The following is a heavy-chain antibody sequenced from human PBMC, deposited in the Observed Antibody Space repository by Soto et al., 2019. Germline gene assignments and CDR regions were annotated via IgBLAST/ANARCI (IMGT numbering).Heavy chain of an antibody. CDR2: LSGRGDDT. CDR3: ASVKEGVGRLHFFDH. CDR1: GFSVDTYA. D-gene: IGHD3-3*01. J-gene: IGHJ4*02. Sequence: EVHLLESGGGLVQPGGSLRLSCTASGFSVDTYAMTWVRQAVGKGLEWVSGLSGRGDDTYFADPVKVRFTVSRDLSNNTVLLQMNGLRVEDTAVSYCASVKEGVGRLHFFDHWGQGILVTVSS. V-gene: IGHV3-23*01.